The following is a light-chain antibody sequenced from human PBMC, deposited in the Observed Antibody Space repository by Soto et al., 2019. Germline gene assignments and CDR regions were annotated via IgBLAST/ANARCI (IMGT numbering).Light chain of an antibody. CDR1: SSDVGGYDY. CDR3: SSYSTTSTLV. J-gene: IGLJ1*01. V-gene: IGLV2-14*01. CDR2: EVN. Sequence: QSALTQPASVSGSPGQSVTISCTGASSDVGGYDYVSWYQQHPGKAPKLILFEVNNRPSGVSNHFSGSKSGNTASLIISGLQADDEADYYCSSYSTTSTLVFGSGTKGTFL.